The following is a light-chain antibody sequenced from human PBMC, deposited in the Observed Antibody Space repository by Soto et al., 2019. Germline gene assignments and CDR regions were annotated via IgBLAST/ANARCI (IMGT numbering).Light chain of an antibody. CDR1: SSDIGHYNY. CDR2: DVN. CDR3: CSYTTSSARI. J-gene: IGLJ2*01. V-gene: IGLV2-14*01. Sequence: QSALTQPASVSGSPGQSITISCTGTSSDIGHYNYVSWYQQYPGKAPKLIIYDVNTRPSGISSRFSGSKSGNTASLTISGLRAEDEANYYCCSYTTSSARIFGGGTKLTVL.